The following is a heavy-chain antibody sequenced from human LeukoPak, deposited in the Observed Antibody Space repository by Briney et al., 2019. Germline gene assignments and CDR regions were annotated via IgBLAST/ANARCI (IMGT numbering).Heavy chain of an antibody. CDR3: ARDSPYYYDSSGHPN. CDR2: ISSSGSTI. CDR1: GFTFSGYE. V-gene: IGHV3-48*03. Sequence: GGSLRLSCAASGFTFSGYEMNWVRQAPGKGLEWVSYISSSGSTIYYADSVKGRFTISRDNAKNSLYLQMNSLRAEDTAVYYCARDSPYYYDSSGHPNWGQGTLVTVSS. J-gene: IGHJ4*02. D-gene: IGHD3-22*01.